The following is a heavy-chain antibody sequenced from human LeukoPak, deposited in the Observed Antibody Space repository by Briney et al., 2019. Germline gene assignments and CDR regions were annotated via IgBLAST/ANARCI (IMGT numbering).Heavy chain of an antibody. D-gene: IGHD6-6*01. J-gene: IGHJ4*02. CDR3: ARVSSGFAWDY. V-gene: IGHV3-7*01. CDR2: IKQDGSEK. Sequence: GGSLRLSCAASGFTFSDYYMSWVRQAPGKGLEWVANIKQDGSEKYYVDSVKGRFTISRDNAKNSLYLQMNSLRAEDTAVYYCARVSSGFAWDYWGQGTLVTVSS. CDR1: GFTFSDYY.